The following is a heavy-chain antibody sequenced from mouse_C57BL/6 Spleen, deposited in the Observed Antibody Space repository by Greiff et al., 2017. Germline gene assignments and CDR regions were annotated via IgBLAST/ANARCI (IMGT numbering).Heavy chain of an antibody. V-gene: IGHV10-1*01. Sequence: EVKLVESGGGLVQPKGSLKLSCAASGFSFNTYAMNWVRQAPGKGLEWVARIRSKSNNYATYYADSVKDRFTISRDDSESMLYLQMLNLKTEDTAMYSCVRHYGSASVYYWGQGTTLTVSS. CDR3: VRHYGSASVYY. J-gene: IGHJ2*01. D-gene: IGHD1-1*01. CDR1: GFSFNTYA. CDR2: IRSKSNNYAT.